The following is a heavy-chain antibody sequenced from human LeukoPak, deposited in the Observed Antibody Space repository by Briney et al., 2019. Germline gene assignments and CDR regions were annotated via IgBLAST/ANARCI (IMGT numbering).Heavy chain of an antibody. CDR1: GGTFSSYA. V-gene: IGHV1-69*04. CDR2: IIPILGIA. CDR3: ARGSNYDYVWGSYRPLDY. Sequence: SVKVSCKASGGTFSSYAISWVRQAPGQGLEWMGRIIPILGIANYAQKFQGRVTITADKSTSTAYMELSSLRSEDTAVYYCARGSNYDYVWGSYRPLDYWGQGTLVTVSS. J-gene: IGHJ4*02. D-gene: IGHD3-16*02.